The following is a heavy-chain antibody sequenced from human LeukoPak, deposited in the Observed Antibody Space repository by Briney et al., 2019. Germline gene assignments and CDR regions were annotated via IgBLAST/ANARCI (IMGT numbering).Heavy chain of an antibody. CDR3: ARGGAGYYDSSGYYFVY. CDR2: MNPNSGNT. V-gene: IGHV1-8*01. CDR1: GYTFTSYD. D-gene: IGHD3-22*01. Sequence: GASVTVSCKASGYTFTSYDINWVRQATAQGLEWMGWMNPNSGNTGYAQKFQGRVTMTRNTSISTAYMELSSLRSEDTAVYYCARGGAGYYDSSGYYFVYWGQGTLVTVSS. J-gene: IGHJ4*02.